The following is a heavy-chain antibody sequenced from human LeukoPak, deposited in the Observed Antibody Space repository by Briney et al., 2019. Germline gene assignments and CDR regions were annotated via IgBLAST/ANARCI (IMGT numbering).Heavy chain of an antibody. CDR3: AKHDPRRVVITNWFDP. J-gene: IGHJ5*02. V-gene: IGHV3-23*01. D-gene: IGHD3-22*01. CDR2: ISGSGGIT. CDR1: GFSFTNYA. Sequence: GGSLRLSCAASGFSFTNYAMSWVRQAPGKGLEWVSAISGSGGITYYADSVKGRFTISRGNSKNTLYLQMNSLRAEDTAVYYCAKHDPRRVVITNWFDPWGQGTLVTVSS.